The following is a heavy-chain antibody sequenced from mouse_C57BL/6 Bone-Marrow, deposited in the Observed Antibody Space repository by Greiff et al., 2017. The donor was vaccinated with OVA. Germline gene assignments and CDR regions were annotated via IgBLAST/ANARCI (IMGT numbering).Heavy chain of an antibody. V-gene: IGHV1-26*01. CDR2: IIPNNGCT. CDR3: ARVGANYSKGWFAF. D-gene: IGHD2-5*01. CDR1: GYTFTDYY. J-gene: IGHJ3*01. Sequence: EVQLQQSGPELVKPGASVKISSKASGYTFTDYYMNWVKQSHGKSLEWIGDIIPNNGCTSYNQKFKGKATLTVNKSSGTAYMELRSLTSEDSAVYYCARVGANYSKGWFAFWGRGKVVTVSA.